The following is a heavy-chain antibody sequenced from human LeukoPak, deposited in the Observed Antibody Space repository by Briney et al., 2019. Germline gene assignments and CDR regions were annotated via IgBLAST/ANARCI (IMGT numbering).Heavy chain of an antibody. CDR3: ARDLAIFGLDTPDFYMDV. CDR1: GASISRHY. D-gene: IGHD3/OR15-3a*01. Sequence: NPSETLSLTCAVSGASISRHYWSWIRHPPGKGLEWIGYTSGSISDNPSLKSRVAVSVDPSQNQVSLSLPSVTAADTAVYYCARDLAIFGLDTPDFYMDVWGKGTTVTVSS. V-gene: IGHV4-59*11. J-gene: IGHJ6*03. CDR2: TSGSI.